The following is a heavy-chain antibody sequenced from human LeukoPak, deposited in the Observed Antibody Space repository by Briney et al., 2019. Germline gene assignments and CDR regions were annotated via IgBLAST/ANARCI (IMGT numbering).Heavy chain of an antibody. J-gene: IGHJ3*02. V-gene: IGHV5-51*01. D-gene: IGHD6-13*01. CDR1: GYSFTSYW. CDR2: IYPGDSDT. Sequence: GESLKISCQGYGYSFTSYWIGWVRQMPGKGLEWMGIIYPGDSDTRYSPSFQGQVTISADKSISTAYLQWSSLKASDTAMYYCARVAAAGTANDAFDIWGQGTMVTVSS. CDR3: ARVAAAGTANDAFDI.